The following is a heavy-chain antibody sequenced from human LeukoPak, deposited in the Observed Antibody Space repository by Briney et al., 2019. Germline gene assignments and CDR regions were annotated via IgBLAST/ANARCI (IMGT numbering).Heavy chain of an antibody. D-gene: IGHD6-19*01. Sequence: QAGGSLRLSCAASGFTFSGYWMHWVRQAPGKGLVWVSRINNDGSSTNYADSVKGRFTISRDNAKNTLYLQMNSLRAEDTAVYYCGRGGSGAAVAGKGVYWGQGTLVTVSS. CDR3: GRGGSGAAVAGKGVY. CDR1: GFTFSGYW. J-gene: IGHJ4*02. V-gene: IGHV3-74*01. CDR2: INNDGSST.